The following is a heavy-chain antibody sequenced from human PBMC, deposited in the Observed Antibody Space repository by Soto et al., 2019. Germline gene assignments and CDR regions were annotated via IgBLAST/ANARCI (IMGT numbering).Heavy chain of an antibody. CDR3: AKDLLPNTVTTCGS. V-gene: IGHV3-30*18. CDR2: ISSDGNNK. CDR1: GFTFDSHG. Sequence: QVQLVESGGGAVQPGRSLRLSCAASGFTFDSHGMHWVRQAPGKGLEWVAVISSDGNNKYYADSVKGRFTISRDNFNNILYLQMSSLRAVDTAVYYCAKDLLPNTVTTCGSWGQGTLVTVSS. J-gene: IGHJ5*02. D-gene: IGHD4-17*01.